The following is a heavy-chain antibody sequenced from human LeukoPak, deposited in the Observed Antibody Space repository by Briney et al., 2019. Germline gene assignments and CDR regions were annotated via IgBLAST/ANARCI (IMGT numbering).Heavy chain of an antibody. CDR2: INHSGST. CDR1: GGSFSGYC. D-gene: IGHD3-3*01. V-gene: IGHV4-34*01. CDR3: ARVRFLEWLPSKYYFDY. Sequence: SETLSLTCAVYGGSFSGYCWSWIRQPPGKGLEWIGEINHSGSTNYNPSLKSRVTISVDTSKNQFSLKLSSVTAADTAVYYCARVRFLEWLPSKYYFDYWGQGTLVTVSS. J-gene: IGHJ4*02.